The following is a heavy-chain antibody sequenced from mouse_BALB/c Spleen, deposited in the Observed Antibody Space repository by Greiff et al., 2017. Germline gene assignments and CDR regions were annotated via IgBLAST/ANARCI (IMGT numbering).Heavy chain of an antibody. CDR2: ISSGGSYT. CDR3: ARALITTVVADPYWYFDV. CDR1: GFTFSSYA. D-gene: IGHD1-1*01. J-gene: IGHJ1*01. V-gene: IGHV5-9-3*01. Sequence: EVNLVESGGGLVKPGGSLKLSCAASGFTFSSYAMSWVRPTPEKRLEWVATISSGGSYTYYPDSVKGRFTISRDNAKTTLYLQMSSLRSEDTAMYYCARALITTVVADPYWYFDVWGAGTTVTVSS.